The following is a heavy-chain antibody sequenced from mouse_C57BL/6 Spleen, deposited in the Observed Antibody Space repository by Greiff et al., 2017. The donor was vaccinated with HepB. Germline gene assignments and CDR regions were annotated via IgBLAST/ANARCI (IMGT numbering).Heavy chain of an antibody. Sequence: QVHVKQPGAELVKPGASVKLSCKASGYTFTSYWMHWVKQRPGRGLEWIGRIDPNSGGTKYNEKFKSKATLTVDKPSSTAYMQLSSLTSEDSAVYYCARCATVVAHWYFDVWGTGTTVTVSS. CDR2: IDPNSGGT. CDR1: GYTFTSYW. CDR3: ARCATVVAHWYFDV. V-gene: IGHV1-72*01. D-gene: IGHD1-1*01. J-gene: IGHJ1*03.